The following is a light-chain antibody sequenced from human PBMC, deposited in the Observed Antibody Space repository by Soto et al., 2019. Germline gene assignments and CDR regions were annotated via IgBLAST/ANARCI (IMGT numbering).Light chain of an antibody. Sequence: EIVLTQSPGTLSLSPGERATLSCSASQSVSSSYLGWYQQKPGQAPRLLMYGASSRATGIPDRFSGSGSGTDFTLTISRLEPEDFAVYYCQQYGSSPWTFGQGTKVDI. J-gene: IGKJ1*01. V-gene: IGKV3-20*01. CDR2: GAS. CDR1: QSVSSSY. CDR3: QQYGSSPWT.